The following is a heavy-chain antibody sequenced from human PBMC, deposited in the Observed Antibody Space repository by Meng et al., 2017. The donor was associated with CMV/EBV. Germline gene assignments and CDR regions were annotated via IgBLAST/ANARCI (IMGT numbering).Heavy chain of an antibody. CDR3: ARDKDSSSSYDDGMDV. J-gene: IGHJ6*02. CDR1: GRTFSSYT. CDR2: IIPILGIA. Sequence: SVKVSCKASGRTFSSYTISWVRQAPGQGLEWMGRIIPILGIANYAQKFQGRVTITADKSTSTAYMELSSLRSEDTAVYYCARDKDSSSSYDDGMDVWGQGTTVTVSS. D-gene: IGHD6-6*01. V-gene: IGHV1-69*04.